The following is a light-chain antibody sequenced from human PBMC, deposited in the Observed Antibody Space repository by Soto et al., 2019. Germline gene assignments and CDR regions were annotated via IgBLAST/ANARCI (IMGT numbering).Light chain of an antibody. J-gene: IGKJ4*01. CDR2: AAS. CDR3: QEYNSYSLT. CDR1: QSISSW. Sequence: DIQMTQSPSTLSASVGDRVTITCRASQSISSWLAWYRQKPGKAPKLLIHAASSLDSGVPSRFSGSGSGTEFTLTISSLQPDAFATYYCQEYNSYSLTFGGGTKVVIK. V-gene: IGKV1-5*01.